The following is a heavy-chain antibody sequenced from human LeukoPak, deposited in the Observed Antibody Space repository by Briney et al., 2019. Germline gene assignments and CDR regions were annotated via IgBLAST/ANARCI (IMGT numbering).Heavy chain of an antibody. CDR1: GFTFSSYV. D-gene: IGHD5-18*01. CDR2: ISYDGSNK. V-gene: IGHV3-30*04. J-gene: IGHJ4*02. CDR3: ARDLSGVTGYTYGRGIDY. Sequence: GGSLRLSCAASGFTFSSYVMHWVRQAPGKGLEWVAVISYDGSNKYYADSVKGRFTISRDNSKNTLYLQMNSLRAEDTAVYYCARDLSGVTGYTYGRGIDYWGQGTLVTVSS.